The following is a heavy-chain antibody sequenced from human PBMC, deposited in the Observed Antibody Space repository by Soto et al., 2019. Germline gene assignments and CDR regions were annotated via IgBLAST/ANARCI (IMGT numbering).Heavy chain of an antibody. V-gene: IGHV3-15*07. CDR2: IKSKTDGGTT. D-gene: IGHD3-22*01. CDR1: GFTFSNAW. CDR3: TNYYDSSGYLADY. Sequence: PGGSLRLSCAASGFTFSNAWMNWVRQAPGKGLEWVGRIKSKTDGGTTDYAAPVKGRFTISRDDSKNTLYLQMNSLKTEDTAVYYCTNYYDSSGYLADYWGQGTLVTVSS. J-gene: IGHJ4*02.